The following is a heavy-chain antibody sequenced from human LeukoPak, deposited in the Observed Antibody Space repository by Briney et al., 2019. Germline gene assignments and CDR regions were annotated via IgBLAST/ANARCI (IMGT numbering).Heavy chain of an antibody. CDR2: ITTTSSTT. J-gene: IGHJ4*02. Sequence: GGSLRLSCAASGFTFSGYSMHWVRQAPGKGLEWISYITTTSSTTYYIDSAEGRFTISRDNARNSLYLQMNSLRAEDTAVYYCASGPTPGVAAAADYWGQGTLVTVSS. CDR1: GFTFSGYS. D-gene: IGHD6-13*01. V-gene: IGHV3-48*01. CDR3: ASGPTPGVAAAADY.